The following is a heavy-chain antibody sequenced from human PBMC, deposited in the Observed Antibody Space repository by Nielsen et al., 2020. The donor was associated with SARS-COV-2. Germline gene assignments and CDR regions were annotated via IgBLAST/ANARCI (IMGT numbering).Heavy chain of an antibody. J-gene: IGHJ4*02. V-gene: IGHV4-61*01. D-gene: IGHD7-27*01. CDR3: ARDRANWGLDY. CDR2: IYYSGST. CDR1: GGSISSSSYY. Sequence: SETLSLTCTVSGGSISSSSYYWGWIRQPPGKGLEWIGYIYYSGSTNYNPSLKSRVTISVDTSKNQFSLKLSSVTAADTAVYYCARDRANWGLDYWGQGTLVTVSS.